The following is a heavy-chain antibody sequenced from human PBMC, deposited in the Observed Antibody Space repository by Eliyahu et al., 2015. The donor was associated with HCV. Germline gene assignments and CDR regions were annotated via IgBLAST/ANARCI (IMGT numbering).Heavy chain of an antibody. CDR2: IYSGGST. CDR3: ARDPPSYCGGDCYPWGY. CDR1: GFTVXSNY. J-gene: IGHJ4*02. D-gene: IGHD2-21*02. V-gene: IGHV3-66*01. Sequence: EVQLVESGGGLVQPGGSLRLSCAASGFTVXSNYMSWVRQAPGKGLEWVSVIYSGGSTYYADSVKGRFTISRDNSKNTLYLQMNSLRAEDTAVYYCARDPPSYCGGDCYPWGYWGQGTLVTVSS.